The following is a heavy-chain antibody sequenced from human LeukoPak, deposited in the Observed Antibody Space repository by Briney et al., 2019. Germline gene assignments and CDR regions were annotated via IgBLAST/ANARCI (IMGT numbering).Heavy chain of an antibody. D-gene: IGHD4-23*01. Sequence: SETLSLTCTVSGGSISSSSYYWGWTRQPPGKGLEWIGSIYYSGSTYYNPSLKSRVTISVDTSKNQFSLKLSSVTAADTAVYYCAREGYGGNWAYYYYYYMDVWGKGTTVTVSS. V-gene: IGHV4-39*07. CDR3: AREGYGGNWAYYYYYYMDV. J-gene: IGHJ6*03. CDR2: IYYSGST. CDR1: GGSISSSSYY.